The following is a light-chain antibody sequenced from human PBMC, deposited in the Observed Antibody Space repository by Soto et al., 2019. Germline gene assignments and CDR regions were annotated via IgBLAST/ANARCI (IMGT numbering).Light chain of an antibody. Sequence: QAVVNQPPSASGNPGQRVTISCSGRSSNIGSNTVNWYQQLPGTAPKLLNYSNNQRPSGDPDRFSGSKSGTSSSLAINGIHTANEDDYYCAAWDYSLNDSVFSGATNLTVL. CDR1: SSNIGSNT. J-gene: IGLJ3*02. V-gene: IGLV1-44*01. CDR2: SNN. CDR3: AAWDYSLNDSV.